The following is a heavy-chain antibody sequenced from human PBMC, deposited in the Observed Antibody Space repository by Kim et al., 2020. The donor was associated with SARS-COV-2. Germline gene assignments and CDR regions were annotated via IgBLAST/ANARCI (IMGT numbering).Heavy chain of an antibody. Sequence: SETLSLTCAVYGGSFSGYYWSWIRQPPGKGLEWIGEINHSGSTNYNPSLKSRVTISVDTSKNQFSLKLSSVTAADTAVYYCARASIAADNFDYWGQGTLVTVSS. J-gene: IGHJ4*02. V-gene: IGHV4-34*01. D-gene: IGHD6-13*01. CDR1: GGSFSGYY. CDR2: INHSGST. CDR3: ARASIAADNFDY.